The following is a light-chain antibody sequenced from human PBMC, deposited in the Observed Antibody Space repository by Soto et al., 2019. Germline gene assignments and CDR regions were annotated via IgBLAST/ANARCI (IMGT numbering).Light chain of an antibody. CDR1: QTISKY. CDR2: AAS. CDR3: QQSNSIPPWT. V-gene: IGKV1-39*01. J-gene: IGKJ1*01. Sequence: DIQMTQSPSSLSASVGDRVTITCRASQTISKYLNWYQHKPGKGPKLLIYAASTLQSGVPSRFSGSGSGTDFSLTISSLQPEDVATYYCQQSNSIPPWTFGQGTKVEIK.